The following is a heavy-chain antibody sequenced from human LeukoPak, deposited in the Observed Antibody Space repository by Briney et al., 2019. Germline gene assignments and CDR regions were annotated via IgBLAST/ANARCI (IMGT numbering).Heavy chain of an antibody. CDR3: ANGDCRGGRCSSGAY. Sequence: GGSQTLSCVASGFIFNTYGMHWVRQAPGKGLEWVAYTRDDGSKNWYGDSVKGRFTIFRDNSKNTLYLQMNSLRGEDTAVYYCANGDCRGGRCSSGAYWGQGTLVAVPS. D-gene: IGHD2-15*01. V-gene: IGHV3-30*02. J-gene: IGHJ4*02. CDR1: GFIFNTYG. CDR2: TRDDGSKN.